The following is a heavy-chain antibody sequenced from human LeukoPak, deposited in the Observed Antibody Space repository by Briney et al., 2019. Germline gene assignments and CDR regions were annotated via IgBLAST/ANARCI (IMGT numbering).Heavy chain of an antibody. CDR3: AKYSGYDFWSGYAFDY. CDR2: ISWNSGSI. D-gene: IGHD3-3*01. Sequence: HTGGSLRLSCAASGFTFDDYAMHWVRQAPGKGLEWVSGISWNSGSIGYADSVKGRFTTSRDNAKNSLYLQMNSLRAEDTALYYCAKYSGYDFWSGYAFDYWGQGTLVTVSS. J-gene: IGHJ4*02. CDR1: GFTFDDYA. V-gene: IGHV3-9*01.